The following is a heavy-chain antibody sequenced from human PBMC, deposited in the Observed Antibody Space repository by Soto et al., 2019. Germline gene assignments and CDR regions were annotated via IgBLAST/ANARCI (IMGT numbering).Heavy chain of an antibody. J-gene: IGHJ4*02. Sequence: SETLSHTCAVSGGSITSYYLGWIRQAPGKLLEWIWYIHHRGSTGYNPTLKSRVTISVDRSKNQFSLKLSSVTAADTAVYYCARAGGLGAVAVEYWGQGTLVTVSS. CDR2: IHHRGST. V-gene: IGHV4-59*12. CDR1: GGSITSYY. D-gene: IGHD6-19*01. CDR3: ARAGGLGAVAVEY.